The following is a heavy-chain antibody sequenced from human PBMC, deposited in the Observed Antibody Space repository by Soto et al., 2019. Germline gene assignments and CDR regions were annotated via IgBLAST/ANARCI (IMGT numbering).Heavy chain of an antibody. CDR2: ISSSGGTT. D-gene: IGHD1-1*01. J-gene: IGHJ3*02. Sequence: PGGSLRLSCVGSEFTFSNYAMNWGRQAPGEGPEWVSLISSSGGTTYYADSVKGQFSISRDNSKNTLYLQMNSLRVEDTAIYYCAKDIQGRGATTGDDAFDSWGQGTMVTVSS. CDR1: EFTFSNYA. V-gene: IGHV3-23*01. CDR3: AKDIQGRGATTGDDAFDS.